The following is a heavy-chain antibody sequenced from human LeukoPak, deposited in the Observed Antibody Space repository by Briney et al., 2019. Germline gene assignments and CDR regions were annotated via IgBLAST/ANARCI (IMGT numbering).Heavy chain of an antibody. Sequence: PSETLSLTCTVSGGSISSSSYYWGWIRQPPGKGLEWIGSIYYSGNTYYNPSLKSRVTISVDTSKNQFSLTLSSVTAADTAVYYCARDHAWGGFDYWGQGSLVTVSS. CDR1: GGSISSSSYY. J-gene: IGHJ4*02. D-gene: IGHD3-10*01. CDR3: ARDHAWGGFDY. V-gene: IGHV4-39*07. CDR2: IYYSGNT.